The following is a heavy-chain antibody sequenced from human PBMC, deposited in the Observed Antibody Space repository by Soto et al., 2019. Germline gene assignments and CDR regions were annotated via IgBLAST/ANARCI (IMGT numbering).Heavy chain of an antibody. CDR2: IWYDGSNK. J-gene: IGHJ4*02. Sequence: GGSLRLSCAASGFTFSSYGMHWVRQAPGKGLEWVAVIWYDGSNKYYADSVKGRFTISRDNSKNTLYLQMNSLRAEGTAVYYCARARGYSGPRYYFDYWGQGTLVTVSS. CDR3: ARARGYSGPRYYFDY. V-gene: IGHV3-33*01. CDR1: GFTFSSYG. D-gene: IGHD5-12*01.